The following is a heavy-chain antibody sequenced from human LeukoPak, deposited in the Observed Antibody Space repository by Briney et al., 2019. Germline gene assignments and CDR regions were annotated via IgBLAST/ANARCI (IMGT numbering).Heavy chain of an antibody. CDR1: GYTLTELS. J-gene: IGHJ5*02. Sequence: GASVKVSCKVSGYTLTELSMHWVRQAPGNGLEWMGGFDPEDGETIYAQKFQGRVTMTEDTSTDTAYMELSSLRSEDTAVYYCATDRWYYDSSGQNLKNWFDPWGQGTLVTVSS. D-gene: IGHD3-22*01. CDR2: FDPEDGET. CDR3: ATDRWYYDSSGQNLKNWFDP. V-gene: IGHV1-24*01.